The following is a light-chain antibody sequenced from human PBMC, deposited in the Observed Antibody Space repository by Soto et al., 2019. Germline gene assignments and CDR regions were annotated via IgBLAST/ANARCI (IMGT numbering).Light chain of an antibody. V-gene: IGKV3D-15*01. J-gene: IGKJ3*01. CDR3: QQYNSWPRT. CDR2: GVS. Sequence: EIVMTQSPATLYVSPGERATLSCRASQSVSTNLAWYQQKPGQAPSLLLYGVSTMATGIPGRFSGSGSGTEFTLTISSLQSEDFAIYYCQQYNSWPRTFGPGTKVDFK. CDR1: QSVSTN.